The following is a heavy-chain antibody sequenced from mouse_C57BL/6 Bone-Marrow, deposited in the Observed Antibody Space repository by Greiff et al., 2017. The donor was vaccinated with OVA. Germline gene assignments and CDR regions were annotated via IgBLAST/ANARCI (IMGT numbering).Heavy chain of an antibody. CDR3: TRSLYYTTY. J-gene: IGHJ3*01. D-gene: IGHD2-1*01. Sequence: QVQLQQSGAELVRPGASVTLSCKASGYTFTDYEMHWVKQTPVHGLEWIGAIDPETGGTAYNQKFKGKAIVTADKSSSTAYMGRRSLTSEDSAVYYCTRSLYYTTYWGQGTLVTVSA. CDR2: IDPETGGT. CDR1: GYTFTDYE. V-gene: IGHV1-15*01.